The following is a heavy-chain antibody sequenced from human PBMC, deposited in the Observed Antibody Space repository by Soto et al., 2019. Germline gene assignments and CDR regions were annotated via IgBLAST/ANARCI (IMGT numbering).Heavy chain of an antibody. J-gene: IGHJ4*02. Sequence: QITLNETGPTQVKPRQTLTLTCTFSGFSLTTSGVGVGWIRQSPGKAPEWLALIYWDDDKRYSPSQKSRLTITKDTSKNQMVLTMADLDPADTATYYCAHRVLRSVFGLVTTTAIYFDFWGQGTPVAVSS. CDR2: IYWDDDK. CDR1: GFSLTTSGVG. D-gene: IGHD3-3*01. CDR3: AHRVLRSVFGLVTTTAIYFDF. V-gene: IGHV2-5*02.